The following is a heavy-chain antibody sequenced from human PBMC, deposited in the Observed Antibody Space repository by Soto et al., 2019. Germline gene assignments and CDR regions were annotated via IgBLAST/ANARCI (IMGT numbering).Heavy chain of an antibody. D-gene: IGHD3-10*02. CDR1: GYSFTSYG. V-gene: IGHV1-18*01. CDR2: ISAYNGNR. Sequence: QVQLVQSGAEVKKPGASVKVSCKASGYSFTSYGISWVRQAPGQGLEWMGWISAYNGNRKYAQKLQGIVTMTTDTSTSTAYMELRTLRSDDTAFYSCPRDLCGFPDYCGQGTLVTVSS. J-gene: IGHJ4*02. CDR3: PRDLCGFPDY.